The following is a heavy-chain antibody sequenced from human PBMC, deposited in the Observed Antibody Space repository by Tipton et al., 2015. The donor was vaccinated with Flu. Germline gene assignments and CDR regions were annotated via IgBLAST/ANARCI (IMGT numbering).Heavy chain of an antibody. J-gene: IGHJ4*02. CDR2: ISPYSDNS. CDR3: ARDMPQGVVVIPPAKRFDF. CDR1: GYTFTSYG. V-gene: IGHV1-18*01. D-gene: IGHD2-2*01. Sequence: QSGAELKKPGASVKVSCQTSGYTFTSYGISWVRQAPGQGLEWMGWISPYSDNSNYAQRFQGRITMTTDISTNTAFMELRSLRSDDTAIYYCARDMPQGVVVIPPAKRFDFWGQGTLVTVSS.